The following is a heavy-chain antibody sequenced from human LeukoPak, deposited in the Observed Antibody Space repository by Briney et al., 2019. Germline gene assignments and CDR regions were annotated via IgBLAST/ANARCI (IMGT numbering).Heavy chain of an antibody. J-gene: IGHJ4*02. CDR1: GFTFSSYG. V-gene: IGHV3-30*18. D-gene: IGHD1-26*01. CDR2: ISYDGSNK. Sequence: TGRSLRLSCAASGFTFSSYGMQWVRQAPGKGLGWVAVISYDGSNKYYADSVKGRFTISRDNSKNTLYLQMNSLRAEDTAVYYCAKSYVGARTFDYWGQGTLVTVSS. CDR3: AKSYVGARTFDY.